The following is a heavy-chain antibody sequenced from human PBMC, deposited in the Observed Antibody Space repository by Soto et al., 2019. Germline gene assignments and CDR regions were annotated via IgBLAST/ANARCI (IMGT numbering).Heavy chain of an antibody. CDR2: IYSGGST. Sequence: EVQLVETGGGLIQPGGSLRLSCAASGFTVSSNYMSWVRQAPGKGLEWVSVIYSGGSTYYADSVRGRFTISRDNSKNTLYLQMKILRAEDTAVYYCARDPPATRHGMDVWGQGTTVPVSS. V-gene: IGHV3-53*02. J-gene: IGHJ6*02. CDR3: ARDPPATRHGMDV. CDR1: GFTVSSNY.